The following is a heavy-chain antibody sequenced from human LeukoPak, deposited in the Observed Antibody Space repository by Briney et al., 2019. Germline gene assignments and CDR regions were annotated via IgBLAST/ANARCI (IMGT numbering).Heavy chain of an antibody. Sequence: GGSLRLSCAASGLTFRDYTMNGVRQAPGKGLEGVSYISSSSSTISYADSVKGRFTISRDNAKNSLFLQMNSLRAEDTAVYSCASVGHCTSSSCPYYFDYWGQGTLVTVSS. V-gene: IGHV3-48*01. CDR1: GLTFRDYT. J-gene: IGHJ4*02. CDR3: ASVGHCTSSSCPYYFDY. CDR2: ISSSSSTI. D-gene: IGHD2-2*03.